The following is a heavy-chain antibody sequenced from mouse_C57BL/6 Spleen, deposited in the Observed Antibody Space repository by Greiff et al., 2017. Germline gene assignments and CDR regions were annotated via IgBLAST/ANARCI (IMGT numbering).Heavy chain of an antibody. V-gene: IGHV5-6*01. J-gene: IGHJ2*01. CDR1: GFTFSSYG. CDR3: ARQYLFYYFDY. Sequence: EVQVVESGGDLVKPGGSLKLSCAASGFTFSSYGMSWVRQTPDKRLEWVATISSGGSYTYYPDSVKGRFTISRDNAKNTLYLQMSSLKSEYTAMXYCARQYLFYYFDYWGQGTTLTVSS. CDR2: ISSGGSYT. D-gene: IGHD1-1*01.